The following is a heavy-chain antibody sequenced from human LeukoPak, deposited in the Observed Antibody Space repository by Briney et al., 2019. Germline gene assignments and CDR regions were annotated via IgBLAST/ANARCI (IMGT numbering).Heavy chain of an antibody. V-gene: IGHV1-18*01. CDR3: ARASHEVRGVAYYYYYYYMDV. D-gene: IGHD3-10*01. CDR1: GYTFTSYG. CDR2: ISAYNGNT. J-gene: IGHJ6*03. Sequence: RASVKVSCKASGYTFTSYGISWVRQAPGQGLEWMGWISAYNGNTNYAQKLQGRVTMTTDTSTSTAYMELRSLRSDDTAVYYCARASHEVRGVAYYYYYYYMDVWGKGTTVTVSS.